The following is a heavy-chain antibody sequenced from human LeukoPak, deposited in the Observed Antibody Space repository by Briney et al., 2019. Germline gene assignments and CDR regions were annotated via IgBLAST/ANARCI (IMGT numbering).Heavy chain of an antibody. V-gene: IGHV1-2*02. CDR3: ARDKKFYYYGSGSSGYDY. J-gene: IGHJ4*02. D-gene: IGHD3-10*01. CDR2: INPNSGDT. CDR1: GYIFTGYY. Sequence: ASVKVSCKASGYIFTGYYMHWVRQAPGLGLEWMGWINPNSGDTNYAQKFQGRVTMTRDTSISTAYMELSRLRSDDTAVYYCARDKKFYYYGSGSSGYDYWGQGTLVTVSS.